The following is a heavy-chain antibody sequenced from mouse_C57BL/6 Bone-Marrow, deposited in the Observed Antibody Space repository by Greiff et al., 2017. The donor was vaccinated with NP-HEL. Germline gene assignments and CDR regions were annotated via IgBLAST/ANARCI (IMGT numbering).Heavy chain of an antibody. CDR2: IYPRSGNT. CDR3: ARGGIWAFAY. CDR1: GYTFTSYG. J-gene: IGHJ3*01. D-gene: IGHD2-14*01. Sequence: VQLQESGAELARPGASVKLSCKASGYTFTSYGISWVKQRTGQGLEWIGEIYPRSGNTYYNEKFKGKATLTADKSSSTAYMELRSLTSEDSAVYFCARGGIWAFAYWGQGTLVTVSA. V-gene: IGHV1-81*01.